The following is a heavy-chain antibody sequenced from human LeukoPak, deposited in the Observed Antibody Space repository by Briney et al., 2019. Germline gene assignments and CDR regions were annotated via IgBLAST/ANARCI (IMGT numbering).Heavy chain of an antibody. CDR2: ISRDGGRT. D-gene: IGHD3-3*01. Sequence: PGGSLRLSCEASGFTFSWYTMSWVRQVAGKGLEWVSGISRDGGRTGYADSVQGRFTISRDNSRNSLHLQMNSLRVEDTAFYYCVKDSNYDFWSGYYKGFDNWGQGTLVTVSS. CDR3: VKDSNYDFWSGYYKGFDN. J-gene: IGHJ4*02. V-gene: IGHV3-20*04. CDR1: GFTFSWYT.